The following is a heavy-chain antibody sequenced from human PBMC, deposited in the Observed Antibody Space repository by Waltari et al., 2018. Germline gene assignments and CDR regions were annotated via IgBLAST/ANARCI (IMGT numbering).Heavy chain of an antibody. CDR2: IRYDETNE. Sequence: QVQRGGSGGGVVQPGGSLGLSCAASGVAVSDFNMHWVRQAPGKGLEWVAFIRYDETNEYYVDSVKGRFTISRDNSKNTLYLQMNSLRAEDTAVYFCAKGLYDYGAYWGWGTLVTVSS. J-gene: IGHJ4*02. CDR3: AKGLYDYGAY. D-gene: IGHD2-2*02. V-gene: IGHV3-30*02. CDR1: GVAVSDFN.